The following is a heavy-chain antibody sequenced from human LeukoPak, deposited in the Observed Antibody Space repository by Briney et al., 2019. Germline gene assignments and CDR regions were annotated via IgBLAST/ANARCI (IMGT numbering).Heavy chain of an antibody. Sequence: PGGSLRLSCAASGFTFSTYAMHWVRQAPGKGLEWVAFISYDGNNKYSADSVKGRFTISRDNSKNTLYLQMNSLRAEDTAVYYCARDLEGPNWFDPWGQGTLVTVSS. CDR3: ARDLEGPNWFDP. D-gene: IGHD1-1*01. CDR2: ISYDGNNK. CDR1: GFTFSTYA. J-gene: IGHJ5*02. V-gene: IGHV3-30-3*01.